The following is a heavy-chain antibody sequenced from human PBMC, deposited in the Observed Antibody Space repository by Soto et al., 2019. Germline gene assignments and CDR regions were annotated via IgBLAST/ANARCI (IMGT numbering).Heavy chain of an antibody. J-gene: IGHJ4*02. CDR1: GFTFSSYA. Sequence: EVQLLESGGGLVQPGGSLRLSCAASGFTFSSYAMSWVRQAPGKGLEWVSAISGSGGSTYYADSVKGRFTISRDNSKNTLYLQMNSLRAEDTAVYYSAKAGGDYDYIWGSYRPFDYWGQGTLVTVSS. CDR2: ISGSGGST. D-gene: IGHD3-16*02. CDR3: AKAGGDYDYIWGSYRPFDY. V-gene: IGHV3-23*01.